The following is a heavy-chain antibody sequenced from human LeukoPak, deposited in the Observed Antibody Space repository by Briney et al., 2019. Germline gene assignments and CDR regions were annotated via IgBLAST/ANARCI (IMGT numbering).Heavy chain of an antibody. Sequence: PSETLSLTCAVSGGSISSSNWWSWVRQPPGKGLEWIGEIYHSGSTNYNPSLKSRVTISVDKSKNQFSLKLSSVTAADTAVYYCAREVRVSGYSSSWYGTHEYYFDYWGQGTLVTVSS. V-gene: IGHV4-4*02. CDR2: IYHSGST. CDR1: GGSISSSNW. D-gene: IGHD6-13*01. CDR3: AREVRVSGYSSSWYGTHEYYFDY. J-gene: IGHJ4*02.